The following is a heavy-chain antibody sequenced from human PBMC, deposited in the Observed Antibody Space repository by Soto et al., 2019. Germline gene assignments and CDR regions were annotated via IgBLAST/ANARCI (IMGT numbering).Heavy chain of an antibody. CDR1: GFTFSSYG. Sequence: GGSLRLSCAASGFTFSSYGMHWVRQAPGKGLEWVAVISYDGSNKYYADSVKGRFTISRDNSKNTLYLQMNSLRAEDTAVYYCAKEDTAMAYYYYGMDVWGQGTTVTVSS. J-gene: IGHJ6*02. CDR2: ISYDGSNK. CDR3: AKEDTAMAYYYYGMDV. D-gene: IGHD5-18*01. V-gene: IGHV3-30*18.